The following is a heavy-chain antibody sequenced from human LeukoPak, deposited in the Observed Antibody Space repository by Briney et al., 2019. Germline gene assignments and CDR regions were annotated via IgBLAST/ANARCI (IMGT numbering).Heavy chain of an antibody. J-gene: IGHJ4*02. CDR3: AKAISGASDY. V-gene: IGHV3-23*01. D-gene: IGHD1-14*01. CDR1: GFTFGSYA. Sequence: GGSLRLSCAASGFTFGSYAMYWVRQAPGKGLEWVSGISGSGGSTYYADSVKGRFTISRDNSKNTLYLQMNSLRAEDTAVYYCAKAISGASDYWGQGTLVTVSS. CDR2: ISGSGGST.